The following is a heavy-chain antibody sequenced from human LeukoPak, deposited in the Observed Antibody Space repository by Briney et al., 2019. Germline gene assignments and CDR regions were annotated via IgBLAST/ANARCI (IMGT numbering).Heavy chain of an antibody. CDR3: ARHGLAGCIGGRCFTSFHYYGMDV. CDR2: IYSGGST. Sequence: QPGGSLRLSCAASGFTVSSNYMSWVRQAPGKGLEWVSVIYSGGSTYYADSVKGRFTISRDNSKNTLYLQMNSLRAEDTAVYYCARHGLAGCIGGRCFTSFHYYGMDVWGQGTTVTVSS. CDR1: GFTVSSNY. V-gene: IGHV3-53*01. J-gene: IGHJ6*02. D-gene: IGHD2-15*01.